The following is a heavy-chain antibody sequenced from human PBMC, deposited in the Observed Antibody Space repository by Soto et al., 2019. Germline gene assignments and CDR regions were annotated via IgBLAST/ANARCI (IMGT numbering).Heavy chain of an antibody. CDR1: GFTFSSYG. J-gene: IGHJ3*02. CDR2: ISYDGSNK. V-gene: IGHV3-30*18. Sequence: GGSLRLSCAASGFTFSSYGMHWVRQAPGKGLEWVAVISYDGSNKYYADSVKGRFTISRDNSKNTLYLQMNSLRAEDTAAYYCAKARDAFDIWGQGTMVTVSS. CDR3: AKARDAFDI.